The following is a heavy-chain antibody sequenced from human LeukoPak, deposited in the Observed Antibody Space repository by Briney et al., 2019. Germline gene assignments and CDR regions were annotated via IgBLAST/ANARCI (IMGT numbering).Heavy chain of an antibody. V-gene: IGHV3-30*03. D-gene: IGHD2-21*02. CDR2: ISFDGDNK. Sequence: PGGSLRLSCAASRFTFSNYGMHWVRQAPGKGLEWVALISFDGDNKYFADSVKGRFTISRDNSKNTLYLQMNSLRAEDTAVYYCARDGCGGDCYLADYWGQGTLVTVSS. CDR3: ARDGCGGDCYLADY. J-gene: IGHJ4*02. CDR1: RFTFSNYG.